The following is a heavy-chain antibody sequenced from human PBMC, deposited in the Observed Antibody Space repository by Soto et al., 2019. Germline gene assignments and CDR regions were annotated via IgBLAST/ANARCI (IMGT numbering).Heavy chain of an antibody. D-gene: IGHD6-19*01. CDR1: GGSISSSSYY. J-gene: IGHJ4*02. CDR3: ARHVAGYSSGLDY. V-gene: IGHV4-39*01. CDR2: IYYSGST. Sequence: QLQLQESGPGLVKPSETLSLTCTVSGGSISSSSYYWGWIRQPPGQGLEWIGSIYYSGSTYYNPSLKSRVTIYVDTSKNQCSRKLSSVTAADTAVYYCARHVAGYSSGLDYWGKGTLVTVSS.